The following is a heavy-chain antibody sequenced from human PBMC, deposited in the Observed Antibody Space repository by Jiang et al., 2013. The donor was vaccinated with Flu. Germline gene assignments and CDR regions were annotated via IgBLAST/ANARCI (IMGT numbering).Heavy chain of an antibody. D-gene: IGHD6-13*01. J-gene: IGHJ6*02. CDR1: SSNSAA. V-gene: IGHV6-1*01. CDR2: TYYRSKWYN. CDR3: ARDMGGSYSSSYYYGMDV. Sequence: SSNSAAWNWIRQSPSRGLEWLGRTYYRSKWYNDYAVSVKSRITINPDTSKNQFSLQLNSVTPEDTAVYYCARDMGGSYSSSYYYGMDVWGQGTTVTVSS.